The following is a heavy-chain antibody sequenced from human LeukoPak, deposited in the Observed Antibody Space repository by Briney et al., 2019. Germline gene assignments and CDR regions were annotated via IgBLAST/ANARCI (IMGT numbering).Heavy chain of an antibody. Sequence: SETLSLTCTVSGGSISSYYWSRIRQPPGKGLEWIGYIHTSGSTNYNPSLKSRVTISVDTSKNQFSLNLSSVTAADTAVYYCARRRMPGVSGGCCWFDPWGQGNPGHRLL. V-gene: IGHV4-4*09. CDR2: IHTSGST. J-gene: IGHJ5*02. CDR3: ARRRMPGVSGGCCWFDP. D-gene: IGHD3-16*01. CDR1: GGSISSYY.